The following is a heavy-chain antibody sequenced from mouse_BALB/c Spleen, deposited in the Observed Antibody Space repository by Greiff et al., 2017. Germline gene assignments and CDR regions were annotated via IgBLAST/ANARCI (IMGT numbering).Heavy chain of an antibody. Sequence: EVQLQQSGPELVKPGASVKMSCKASGYTFTSYVMHWVKQKPGQGLEWIGYINPYNDGTKYNEKFKGKATLTSDKSSSTAYMELSSLTSEDSAVYYCASQDSSGYLYAMDYWGQGTSVTVSS. CDR3: ASQDSSGYLYAMDY. CDR2: INPYNDGT. J-gene: IGHJ4*01. CDR1: GYTFTSYV. V-gene: IGHV1-14*01. D-gene: IGHD3-2*01.